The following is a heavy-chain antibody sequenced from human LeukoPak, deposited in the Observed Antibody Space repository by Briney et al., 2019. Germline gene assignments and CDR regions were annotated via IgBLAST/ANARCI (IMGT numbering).Heavy chain of an antibody. Sequence: PGGSLRLSCAASGFTFSSYAMHWVRQAPGRGLEWVAVISYDGNNKYHADSVKGRFTISRDNSKSTLYLQMNSLRAEDSAVYFCAKDLSLMAADYFFDYWGQGTLVTVSS. D-gene: IGHD6-13*01. CDR3: AKDLSLMAADYFFDY. CDR2: ISYDGNNK. J-gene: IGHJ4*02. V-gene: IGHV3-30*04. CDR1: GFTFSSYA.